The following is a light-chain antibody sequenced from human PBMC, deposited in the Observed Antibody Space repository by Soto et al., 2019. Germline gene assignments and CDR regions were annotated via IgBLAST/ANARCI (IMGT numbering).Light chain of an antibody. CDR3: QQYNDYSWT. CDR1: QSISAW. V-gene: IGKV1-5*03. CDR2: KAS. J-gene: IGKJ1*01. Sequence: DIQMTQSPSTLSASVGDRVSINCRASQSISAWLAWYQQKPGKAPRLLIYKASTLEIGVPSRFSGSGSGTEFTLPISSLQPEDVEIYYCQQYNDYSWTFGQGTKVDLK.